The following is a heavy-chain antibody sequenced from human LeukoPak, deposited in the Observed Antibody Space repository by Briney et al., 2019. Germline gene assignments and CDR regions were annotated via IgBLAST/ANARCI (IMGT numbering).Heavy chain of an antibody. Sequence: GGSLRLSCAASGFTFSSYAMSWVRQAPGKGLEWVSAISGSGGSTYYADSVKGRFTISRDNSKNTLYLQMNSLRAEDTAVYYCAKDPTVTPGYNWFDPWGQGTLVTVSS. V-gene: IGHV3-23*01. D-gene: IGHD4-17*01. J-gene: IGHJ5*02. CDR3: AKDPTVTPGYNWFDP. CDR2: ISGSGGST. CDR1: GFTFSSYA.